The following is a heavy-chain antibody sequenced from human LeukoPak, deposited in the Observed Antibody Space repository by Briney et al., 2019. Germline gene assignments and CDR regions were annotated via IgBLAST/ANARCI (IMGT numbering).Heavy chain of an antibody. D-gene: IGHD6-13*01. V-gene: IGHV3-23*01. CDR1: GFTFSNND. CDR3: ARVRYSSSWSYFDY. J-gene: IGHJ4*02. Sequence: GGSLRLSCAASGFTFSNNDMSWVRQAPGKGLEWVSAISGNGGSTDYADSVKGRLSVSRDNSKNTLYLQMNSVRAEDTAVYYCARVRYSSSWSYFDYWGQGTLVTVSS. CDR2: ISGNGGST.